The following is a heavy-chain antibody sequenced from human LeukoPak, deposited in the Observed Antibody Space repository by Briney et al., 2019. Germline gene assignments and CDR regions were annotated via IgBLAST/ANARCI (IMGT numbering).Heavy chain of an antibody. J-gene: IGHJ4*02. V-gene: IGHV4-4*07. D-gene: IGHD2-2*01. CDR2: IYTSGSI. Sequence: SETLSLTCTVSGASISSYYWSWIRQPAGKGLEWIGRIYTSGSINYNPSLKSRVAMSVDTSENQFSLKLSSVTAADTAVYYCARLSADSSSSRGFDYWGQGTLVTVSS. CDR1: GASISSYY. CDR3: ARLSADSSSSRGFDY.